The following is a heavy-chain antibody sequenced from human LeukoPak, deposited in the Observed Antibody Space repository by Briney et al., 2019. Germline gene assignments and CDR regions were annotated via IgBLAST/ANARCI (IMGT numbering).Heavy chain of an antibody. Sequence: GGSLRLSCAASGFXFSSCNINWVRQAPGKGLEWVSSISSSSRYIYYADSVKGRFTISRDNVKNSLYLQMNSLRAEDTAVYYCARDSKLRADSGYDLADYWGQGTLVTVSS. CDR1: GFXFSSCN. CDR2: ISSSSRYI. J-gene: IGHJ4*02. CDR3: ARDSKLRADSGYDLADY. D-gene: IGHD5-12*01. V-gene: IGHV3-21*01.